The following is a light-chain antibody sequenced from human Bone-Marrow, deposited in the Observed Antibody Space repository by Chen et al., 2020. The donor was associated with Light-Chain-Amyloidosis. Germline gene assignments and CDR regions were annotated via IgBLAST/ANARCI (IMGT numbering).Light chain of an antibody. CDR1: QSITSY. J-gene: IGKJ3*01. V-gene: IGKV1-39*01. Sequence: DIQMTQSPSSLSASVGDRVTITCRASQSITSYLNWYQQKPGKAPKLLIYAASSLQSGVPSRFSGSGSGTDFTLTISSLQPEDFATYYCRQSYSTLGVTFGPGTKVDIK. CDR3: RQSYSTLGVT. CDR2: AAS.